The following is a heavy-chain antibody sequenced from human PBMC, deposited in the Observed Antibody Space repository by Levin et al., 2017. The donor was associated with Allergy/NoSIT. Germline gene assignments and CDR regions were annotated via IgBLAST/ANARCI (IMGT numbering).Heavy chain of an antibody. CDR3: ARNHAWYGAGYFDY. J-gene: IGHJ4*02. CDR1: GFTVSSNY. CDR2: IYSGGDT. Sequence: GESLKISCAASGFTVSSNYMSWVRQAPGKGLEWVPVIYSGGDTYYADSVMGRFTISRDNSKNTLYLQMNSLRAEDTAVYYCARNHAWYGAGYFDYWGQGTLVSVSS. V-gene: IGHV3-66*02. D-gene: IGHD3-10*01.